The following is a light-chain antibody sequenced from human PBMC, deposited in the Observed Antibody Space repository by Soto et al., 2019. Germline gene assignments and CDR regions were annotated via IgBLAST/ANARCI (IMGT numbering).Light chain of an antibody. Sequence: EIVLTQSASTLSLSPGERATLSCRASQSFSNYLAWYQQKPGQSPRLLISVASNRATGIPARFSGSGSGTDFTLTISSLESEDFAVYYCQQRGTFGQGTRLEIK. CDR2: VAS. J-gene: IGKJ5*01. CDR1: QSFSNY. CDR3: QQRGT. V-gene: IGKV3-11*01.